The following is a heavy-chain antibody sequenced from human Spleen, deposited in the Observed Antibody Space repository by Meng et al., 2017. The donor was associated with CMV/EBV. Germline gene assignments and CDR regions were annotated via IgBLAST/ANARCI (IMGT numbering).Heavy chain of an antibody. J-gene: IGHJ5*02. CDR1: GFTFSTYA. D-gene: IGHD4-11*01. CDR3: ARGYSNYARFDP. Sequence: GSLRLSCEASGFTFSTYARRWVRQAPGKGLEWIGYIYYSGSTNYNPSLKSRVTISVDTSKNQFSLKLSSVTAADTAVYYCARGYSNYARFDPWGQGTLVTVSS. V-gene: IGHV4-59*01. CDR2: IYYSGST.